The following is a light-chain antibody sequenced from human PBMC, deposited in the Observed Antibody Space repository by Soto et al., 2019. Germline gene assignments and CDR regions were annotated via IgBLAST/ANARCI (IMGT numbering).Light chain of an antibody. V-gene: IGKV3-20*01. J-gene: IGKJ5*01. CDR1: QSVSNDY. CDR3: QQYGSSPIT. CDR2: GAS. Sequence: EVVMTQSPATLSLSPGERATLSCMASQSVSNDYVAWYQQKPGQAPRLLIYGASSRATGIPDRFSGSGSGTDFTLTISRLEPEDFAVYYCQQYGSSPITFGQGTRLEIK.